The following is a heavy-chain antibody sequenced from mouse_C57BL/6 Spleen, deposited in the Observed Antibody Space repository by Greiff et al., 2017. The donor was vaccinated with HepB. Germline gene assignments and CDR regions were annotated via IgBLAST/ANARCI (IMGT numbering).Heavy chain of an antibody. D-gene: IGHD1-1*01. J-gene: IGHJ2*01. CDR2: IRLKSDNYAT. CDR3: TVLLPGDYFDY. CDR1: GFTFSNYW. Sequence: EVKVEESGGGLVQPGGSMKLSCVASGFTFSNYWMNWVRQSPEKGLEWVAQIRLKSDNYATHYAESVKGRFTISRDDSKSSVYLQMNNLRAEDTGIYYCTVLLPGDYFDYWGQGTTLTVSS. V-gene: IGHV6-3*01.